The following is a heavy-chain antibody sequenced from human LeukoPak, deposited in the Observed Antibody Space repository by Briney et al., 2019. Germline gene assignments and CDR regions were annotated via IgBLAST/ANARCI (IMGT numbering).Heavy chain of an antibody. D-gene: IGHD3-22*01. Sequence: TGGSLRLSCVPSGFSFSNYAMSWVRQAPGKGLEWVSSISGSGGSTHYVDSVKGRFTISRDKTKNTLYLQTNSLRAEDTAVYYCAKSSYYDASGYYREYYFDSWGQGTLVTVSS. CDR3: AKSSYYDASGYYREYYFDS. J-gene: IGHJ4*02. CDR1: GFSFSNYA. V-gene: IGHV3-23*01. CDR2: ISGSGGST.